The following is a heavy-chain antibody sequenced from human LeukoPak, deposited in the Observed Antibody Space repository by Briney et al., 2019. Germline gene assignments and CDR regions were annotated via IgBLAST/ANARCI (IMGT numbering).Heavy chain of an antibody. CDR2: INPNSGGT. CDR1: GYTFTGYY. Sequence: GASVKVSCKASGYTFTGYYMHWVRQAPGQGLEWMGWINPNSGGTNYAQKFQGRVTMTRDTSISTAYMELSRLRADDTAVYYCPRVTSEASFDYWGQGTLVIVSS. J-gene: IGHJ4*02. V-gene: IGHV1-2*02. CDR3: PRVTSEASFDY.